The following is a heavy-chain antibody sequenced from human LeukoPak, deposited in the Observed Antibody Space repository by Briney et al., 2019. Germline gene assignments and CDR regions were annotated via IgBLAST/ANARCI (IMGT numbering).Heavy chain of an antibody. CDR3: AKDRGSGDVYYYYYMDV. V-gene: IGHV3-74*01. CDR1: RFTFSTYW. Sequence: GGSLRLSCAASRFTFSTYWMHWVRQAPGKGLVWVSRINSDGSSTGYADSVKGRFTISRDNAKNTLYLQMNSLRAEDTAVYYCAKDRGSGDVYYYYYMDVWGKGTTVTVSS. D-gene: IGHD4-17*01. J-gene: IGHJ6*03. CDR2: INSDGSST.